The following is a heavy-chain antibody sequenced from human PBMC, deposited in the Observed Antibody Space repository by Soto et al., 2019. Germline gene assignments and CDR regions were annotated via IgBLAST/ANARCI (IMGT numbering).Heavy chain of an antibody. CDR3: ARLTGPSLVRGAMTFDI. CDR1: GFTFTNYA. CDR2: ISGSGGST. D-gene: IGHD3-10*01. Sequence: EVQLLESGGDLVQPGGSLRLSCVPSGFTFTNYAMTWVRQAPGKGLEWVSGISGSGGSTYYADSVKGRFTISRDNSKNTLYLQMNSLSTEDTAVYYCARLTGPSLVRGAMTFDIWGQGTMVTVSS. V-gene: IGHV3-23*01. J-gene: IGHJ3*02.